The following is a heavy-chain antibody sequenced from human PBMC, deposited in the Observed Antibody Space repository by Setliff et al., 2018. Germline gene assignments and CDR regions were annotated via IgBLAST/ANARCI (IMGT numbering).Heavy chain of an antibody. V-gene: IGHV5-51*01. CDR3: ARSPTRYSSSSHFDY. J-gene: IGHJ4*02. Sequence: PGESLKISCQGSGYSFSNFWIGWVRQMPGKGLEWMGIIYPGDSHTRYSPSFQGQVTISADKSISSAYLQWSGLKASDTAMYYCARSPTRYSSSSHFDYWGQGTLVTVSS. CDR1: GYSFSNFW. CDR2: IYPGDSHT. D-gene: IGHD6-13*01.